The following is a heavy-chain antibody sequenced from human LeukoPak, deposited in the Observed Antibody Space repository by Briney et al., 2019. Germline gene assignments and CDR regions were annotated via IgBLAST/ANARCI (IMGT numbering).Heavy chain of an antibody. J-gene: IGHJ4*02. CDR3: ARDRGYYDSSGYDY. V-gene: IGHV4-59*01. CDR1: GGSISSYY. CDR2: IYYSGST. D-gene: IGHD3-22*01. Sequence: SETLSLTCTVSGGSISSYYWSWIRQPPGKGLEWIGYIYYSGSTNYNPSLKSRVTISVDTSKNQFSLKLSSVTAADTAVYYCARDRGYYDSSGYDYWGQGTLVTVSS.